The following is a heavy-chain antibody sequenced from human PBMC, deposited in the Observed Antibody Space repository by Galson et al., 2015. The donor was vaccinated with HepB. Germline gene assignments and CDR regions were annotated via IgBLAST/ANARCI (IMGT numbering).Heavy chain of an antibody. D-gene: IGHD3-22*01. Sequence: SGAEVKKPGESLKISCKGSGYNFATYWVGWVRQMSGKGPEWMGIIFPYDSSTRYSPSFQGQVTISADKSINTAYLQWNSLKASDTAMYYCAIYYDITGGAFDIWGQGTRVTVSS. CDR1: GYNFATYW. J-gene: IGHJ3*02. CDR2: IFPYDSST. V-gene: IGHV5-51*01. CDR3: AIYYDITGGAFDI.